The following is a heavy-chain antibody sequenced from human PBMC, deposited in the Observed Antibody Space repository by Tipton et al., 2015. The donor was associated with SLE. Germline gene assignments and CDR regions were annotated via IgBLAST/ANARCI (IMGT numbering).Heavy chain of an antibody. CDR2: IHNSGST. D-gene: IGHD3-22*01. Sequence: TLSLTCTVSGDSISRGSYYWTWIRQPAGKGLEWIGQIHNSGSTNYNPSLKSRVTVSLDTSKNQFSLQLRFVNAADTAVYYCTRDPSYYDSSGSPYSYWGQGTLVTVSS. CDR3: TRDPSYYDSSGSPYSY. J-gene: IGHJ4*02. V-gene: IGHV4-61*09. CDR1: GDSISRGSYY.